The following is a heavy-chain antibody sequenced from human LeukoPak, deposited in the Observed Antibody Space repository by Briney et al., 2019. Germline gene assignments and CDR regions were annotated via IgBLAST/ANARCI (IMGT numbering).Heavy chain of an antibody. D-gene: IGHD6-6*01. CDR3: ARAASSSSSFYYYYMDV. CDR1: GYSFTSYW. CDR2: IYPGDSDT. J-gene: IGHJ6*03. V-gene: IGHV5-51*01. Sequence: GESLKISCKGPGYSFTSYWIGWVRQMPGKGLEWMGIIYPGDSDTRYSPSFQGQVTISADKSISTAYLQWSSLKASDTAMYYCARAASSSSSFYYYYMDVWGKGTTVTVSS.